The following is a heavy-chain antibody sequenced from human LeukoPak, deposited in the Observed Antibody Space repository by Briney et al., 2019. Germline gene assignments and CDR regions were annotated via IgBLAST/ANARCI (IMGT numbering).Heavy chain of an antibody. V-gene: IGHV3-64D*09. J-gene: IGHJ5*02. D-gene: IGHD5-18*01. CDR1: GFTFSSYA. CDR3: VKGLRGTAMVNWFDP. CDR2: ISSNGGST. Sequence: GSLRLSCSASGFTFSSYAMHWVRQAPGKGLEYVSAISSNGGSTYYADSVKGRFTISRDNSKNTLYLQMSSLRAEDTAVYYCVKGLRGTAMVNWFDPWGQGTLVTVSS.